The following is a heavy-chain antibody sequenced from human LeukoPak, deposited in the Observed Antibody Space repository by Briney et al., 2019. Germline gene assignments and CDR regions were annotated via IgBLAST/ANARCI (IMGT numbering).Heavy chain of an antibody. CDR1: GYTFTGYY. D-gene: IGHD6-13*01. CDR2: INPNSGGT. Sequence: ASVKVSCKASGYTFTGYYMHWVRQAPGQGLEWMGWINPNSGGTNYAQKFQGRVTMTRDTSISTAYMELSRLRSDDTAVYYCARRYSSSWYPFDYWGQGILVTVSS. V-gene: IGHV1-2*02. CDR3: ARRYSSSWYPFDY. J-gene: IGHJ4*02.